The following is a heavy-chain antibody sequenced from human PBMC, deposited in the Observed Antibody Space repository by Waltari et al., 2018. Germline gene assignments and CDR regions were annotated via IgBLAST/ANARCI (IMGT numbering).Heavy chain of an antibody. CDR3: AVGYCSSTSCSLGDY. D-gene: IGHD2-2*01. J-gene: IGHJ4*02. CDR1: GYSISSGYY. Sequence: QVQLQESGPGLVKPSETLSLTCTVSGYSISSGYYWGWIRQPPGKGLEWVGSIYHSGSTNYNPSLKSRVTRSVDTSKNQFSLKLSSVTAADTAVYYCAVGYCSSTSCSLGDYWGQGTLVTVSS. V-gene: IGHV4-38-2*02. CDR2: IYHSGST.